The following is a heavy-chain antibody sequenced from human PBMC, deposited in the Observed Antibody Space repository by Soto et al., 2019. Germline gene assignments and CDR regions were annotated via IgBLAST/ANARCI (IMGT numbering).Heavy chain of an antibody. J-gene: IGHJ4*02. CDR2: IYYSGST. D-gene: IGHD2-15*01. CDR1: GGSISSGGYY. V-gene: IGHV4-31*03. CDR3: AREDEDGCSCYSD. Sequence: SETLSLTCTVSGGSISSGGYYWSWIRQHPGKGLEWIGYIYYSGSTYYNPSLKSRVTISVDTSKNQFSLKLSSVTAADTAVYYCAREDEDGCSCYSDWGQGTLVTVSS.